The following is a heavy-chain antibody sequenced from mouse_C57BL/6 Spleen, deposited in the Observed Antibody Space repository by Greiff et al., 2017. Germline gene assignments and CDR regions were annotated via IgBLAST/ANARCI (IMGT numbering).Heavy chain of an antibody. CDR3: ARTYDGYFGTMDY. J-gene: IGHJ4*01. CDR2: IYPGDGDT. CDR1: GYAFSSSW. D-gene: IGHD2-3*01. Sequence: VQLQQSGPELVKPGASVKISCKASGYAFSSSWMNWVKQRPGQGLEWIGRIYPGDGDTNYNGKFKGKATLTADKSSSTAYMQLSSLTSEDSAVYFCARTYDGYFGTMDYWGQGTSVTVSS. V-gene: IGHV1-82*01.